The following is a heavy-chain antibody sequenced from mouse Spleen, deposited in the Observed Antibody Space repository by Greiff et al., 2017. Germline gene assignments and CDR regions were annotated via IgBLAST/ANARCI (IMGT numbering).Heavy chain of an antibody. J-gene: IGHJ3*01. CDR1: GFTFSSYA. D-gene: IGHD4-1*01. Sequence: DVMLVESGGGLVKPGGSLKLSCAASGFTFSSYAMSWVRQTPEKRLEWVATISEGGSYTYYPDNVKGRFTISRDNAKNNLYLQMSHLKSEDTAMYYCARAELTGTLAYWGQGTLVTVSA. CDR3: ARAELTGTLAY. V-gene: IGHV5-4*03. CDR2: ISEGGSYT.